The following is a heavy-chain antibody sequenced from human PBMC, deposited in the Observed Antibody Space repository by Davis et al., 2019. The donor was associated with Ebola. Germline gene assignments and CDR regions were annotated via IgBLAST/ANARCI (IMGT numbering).Heavy chain of an antibody. D-gene: IGHD3-3*01. V-gene: IGHV1-2*02. Sequence: ASVKVSCKASGYTFTGYYMHWVRQAPGQGLEWMGWINPNSGGTNYAQKFQGRVTMTRDTSISTAYMELSRLRSDDTAVYYCAREPLKYYDFWSGYYRGYYYYGMDVWGQGTTVTVSS. J-gene: IGHJ6*02. CDR2: INPNSGGT. CDR1: GYTFTGYY. CDR3: AREPLKYYDFWSGYYRGYYYYGMDV.